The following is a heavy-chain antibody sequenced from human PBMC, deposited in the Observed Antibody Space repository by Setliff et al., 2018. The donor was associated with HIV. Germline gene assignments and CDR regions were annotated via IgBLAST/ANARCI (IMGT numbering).Heavy chain of an antibody. J-gene: IGHJ4*02. D-gene: IGHD6-13*01. CDR2: IYSSGST. CDR3: ARRMAAGTFDY. CDR1: GGSINSYY. Sequence: SETLSLTCTVSGGSINSYYWSWIRQPAGKGLEWIGRIYSSGSTNYNPSLKSRVTMSVDASKNQISLKLSSVTAADTAMYYCARRMAAGTFDYWGQGTLVTVSS. V-gene: IGHV4-4*07.